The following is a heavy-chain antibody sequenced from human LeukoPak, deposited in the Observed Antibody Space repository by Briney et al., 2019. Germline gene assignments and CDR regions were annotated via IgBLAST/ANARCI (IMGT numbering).Heavy chain of an antibody. D-gene: IGHD5-12*01. J-gene: IGHJ6*02. V-gene: IGHV6-1*01. CDR2: TYYGSKWYN. Sequence: SQTLSLTCTISGDSVSSNSAAWNWIRQSPSRVLEWLGRTYYGSKWYNDYPVSVKSRITITPHTSKNQCSLQLNSVSPEDTAVYHWARAGGYSGYDKDYYYYYGMDVWGQGTTVTVSS. CDR3: ARAGGYSGYDKDYYYYYGMDV. CDR1: GDSVSSNSAA.